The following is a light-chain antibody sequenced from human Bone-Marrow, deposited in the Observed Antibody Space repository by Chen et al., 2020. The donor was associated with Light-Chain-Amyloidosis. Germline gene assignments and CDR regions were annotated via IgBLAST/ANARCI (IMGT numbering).Light chain of an antibody. CDR1: SGDLGGYDF. Sequence: QSALTQPPPASGSLGQSATISSAGTSGDLGGYDFFSWYQQHPGKAPKLMIHEGTKRPSGVPSRFSGSKSGNTASLTVSGLQAEDEADYYCCSFAGNDDWVFGGGTKLTVL. CDR3: CSFAGNDDWV. V-gene: IGLV2-8*01. CDR2: EGT. J-gene: IGLJ3*02.